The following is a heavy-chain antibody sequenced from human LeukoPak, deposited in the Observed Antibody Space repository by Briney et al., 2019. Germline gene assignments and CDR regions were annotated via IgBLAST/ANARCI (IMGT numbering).Heavy chain of an antibody. CDR2: IIPILGIA. CDR3: ARDRRSAVAGTVRFDY. J-gene: IGHJ4*02. D-gene: IGHD6-19*01. CDR1: GGTFSSYA. Sequence: GASVKISCKASGGTFSSYAISWVRQAPGQGLEWMGRIIPILGIANYAQKFQGRVTITADKSTSTAYMELSSLRSEDTAVYYCARDRRSAVAGTVRFDYWGQGTLVTVSS. V-gene: IGHV1-69*04.